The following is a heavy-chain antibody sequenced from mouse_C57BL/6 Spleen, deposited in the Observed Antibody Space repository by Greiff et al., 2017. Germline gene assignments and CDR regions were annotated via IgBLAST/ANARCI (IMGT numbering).Heavy chain of an antibody. D-gene: IGHD1-1*01. CDR1: GYAFSSSW. V-gene: IGHV1-82*01. CDR3: ASSRVIITTFFFLY. J-gene: IGHJ2*01. CDR2: IYPGDGDT. Sequence: QVQLQQSGPELVKPGASVKISCKASGYAFSSSWMNWVKQRPGKGLEWIGRIYPGDGDTNYNGKFKGKATLTADKSSSTAYMQLSSQTSEDSAVYLCASSRVIITTFFFLYWRQGPTLTVSS.